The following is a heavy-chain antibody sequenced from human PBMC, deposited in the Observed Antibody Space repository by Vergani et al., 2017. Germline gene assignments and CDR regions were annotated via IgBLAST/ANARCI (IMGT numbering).Heavy chain of an antibody. CDR3: ARGEGYCIRTSCYFDY. J-gene: IGHJ4*03. D-gene: IGHD2-2*01. CDR2: ICYDESNK. Sequence: QVQLVESGGGVVQPGRSLRLSCAASGFTFSSSGMHWVRQAPGKGLEWVAIICYDESNKYYADSVKGRFTISRDNSKNTLYLQMNSLRAEDTAVYYCARGEGYCIRTSCYFDYWGNGTLVTVSS. V-gene: IGHV3-33*01. CDR1: GFTFSSSG.